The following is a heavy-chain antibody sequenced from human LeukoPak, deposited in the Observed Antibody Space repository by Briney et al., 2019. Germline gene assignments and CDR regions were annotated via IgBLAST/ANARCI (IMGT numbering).Heavy chain of an antibody. Sequence: GGSLRLSCAASGFTFSSYAMHWVRQAPGKGREWVAVISYDGSNKYYADSVKGRFTISRDNSKNTLYLQMNSLRAEDTAVYYCARVNTIFGGVKKEGLDVWGQGTTVTVSS. CDR3: ARVNTIFGGVKKEGLDV. V-gene: IGHV3-30-3*01. CDR2: ISYDGSNK. CDR1: GFTFSSYA. J-gene: IGHJ6*02. D-gene: IGHD3-3*01.